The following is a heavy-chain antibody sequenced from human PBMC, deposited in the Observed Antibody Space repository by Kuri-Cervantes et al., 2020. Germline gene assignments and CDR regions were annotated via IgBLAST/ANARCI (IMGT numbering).Heavy chain of an antibody. CDR3: ARAGGGGVDY. V-gene: IGHV4-39*01. CDR1: GGSISSSSYY. J-gene: IGHJ4*02. CDR2: IYYSGST. Sequence: SETLSLTCTVSGGSISSSSYYWGWIRQPPGKGLEWIGSIYYSGSTYYNPSLKSRVTISVDTSKNQFSLKLSSVTAADTAVYYCARAGGGGVDYWGQGTLVTVSS. D-gene: IGHD2-15*01.